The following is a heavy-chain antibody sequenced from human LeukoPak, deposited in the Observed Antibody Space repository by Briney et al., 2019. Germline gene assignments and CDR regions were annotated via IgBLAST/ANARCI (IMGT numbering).Heavy chain of an antibody. V-gene: IGHV4-4*02. CDR1: GGSISSSNW. CDR2: IYHSGST. J-gene: IGHJ6*04. Sequence: SETLSLTCAVSGGSISSSNWWSWVRQPPGKGLEWIGEIYHSGSTNYNPSLKSRVTISVDKSKNQFSLKLSSVTAADTAVYYCARYYDILTGYYGMDVWGKGTTVTVSS. D-gene: IGHD3-9*01. CDR3: ARYYDILTGYYGMDV.